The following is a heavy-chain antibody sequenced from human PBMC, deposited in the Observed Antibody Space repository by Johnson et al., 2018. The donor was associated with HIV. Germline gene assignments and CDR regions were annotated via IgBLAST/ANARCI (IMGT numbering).Heavy chain of an antibody. CDR3: ASRSTSMTDAFDI. CDR1: GITVGTNY. V-gene: IGHV3-66*01. CDR2: IFSVGDV. J-gene: IGHJ3*02. Sequence: VQLVESGGGLVQPGGSLRLSCAASGITVGTNYMSWVRQAPGKGLEWVSVIFSVGDVYYADSVKGRFTISRDNAKNSLYLQMNSLRAEDTAVYYCASRSTSMTDAFDIWGQGTMVTVSS. D-gene: IGHD2-2*01.